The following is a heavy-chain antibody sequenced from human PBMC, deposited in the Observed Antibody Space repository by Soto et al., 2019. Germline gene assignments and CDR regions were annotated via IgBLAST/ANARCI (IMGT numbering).Heavy chain of an antibody. Sequence: QVQLVESGGGVVQPGRSLRLSCAASGFSFSSYGIHWVRQAPGKGLEWVAVIWYDGSHEYYADSVKGRFSISRDNSKSTVYLQMNSLRAGDTAVYYCAKDRGGGAVVPDYWGQGTLVTVSS. CDR2: IWYDGSHE. CDR3: AKDRGGGAVVPDY. CDR1: GFSFSSYG. D-gene: IGHD2-21*01. V-gene: IGHV3-33*06. J-gene: IGHJ4*02.